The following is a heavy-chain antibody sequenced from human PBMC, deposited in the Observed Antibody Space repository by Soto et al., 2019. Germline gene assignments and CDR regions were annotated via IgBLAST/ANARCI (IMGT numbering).Heavy chain of an antibody. CDR2: IYYSGST. Sequence: SETLSLTCTVSGGSISSGDYYWSWIRQPPGKGLEWIGYIYYSGSTYYNPSLKSRVTISVDTSKNQFSLKPSSVTAADTAVYYCARDGSGSYYRYGMDVWGQGTTVTVSS. CDR3: ARDGSGSYYRYGMDV. D-gene: IGHD3-10*01. J-gene: IGHJ6*02. CDR1: GGSISSGDYY. V-gene: IGHV4-30-4*01.